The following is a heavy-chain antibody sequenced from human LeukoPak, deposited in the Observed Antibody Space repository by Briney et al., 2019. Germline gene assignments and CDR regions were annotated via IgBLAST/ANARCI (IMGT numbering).Heavy chain of an antibody. J-gene: IGHJ4*02. Sequence: GGSLRLSCAATGFTFSSYWMSWVRQAPGKGLEWVANIKQDGSEKYYVDSVKGRFTISRDNAKNSLYLQMNSLRAEDTAVYYCARDVWPSSSWYYFDYWGQGTLATVSS. CDR3: ARDVWPSSSWYYFDY. V-gene: IGHV3-7*01. CDR2: IKQDGSEK. CDR1: GFTFSSYW. D-gene: IGHD6-13*01.